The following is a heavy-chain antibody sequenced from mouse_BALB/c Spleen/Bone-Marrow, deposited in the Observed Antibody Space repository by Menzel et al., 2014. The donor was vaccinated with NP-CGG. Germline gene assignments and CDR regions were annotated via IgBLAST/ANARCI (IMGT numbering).Heavy chain of an antibody. J-gene: IGHJ4*01. CDR3: ASPYGNYDAMDY. CDR2: IYPGDGDT. V-gene: IGHV1-87*01. CDR1: GYTFTSYW. D-gene: IGHD2-1*01. Sequence: QVQLQQSGAELARPGASVKLSCKASGYTFTSYWMQWVKQRPGQGLEWIGAIYPGDGDTRYTQKFRGKATLTADKSSNTAYMQLSSLTSEDSAVYCCASPYGNYDAMDYWGQRTSVTVSS.